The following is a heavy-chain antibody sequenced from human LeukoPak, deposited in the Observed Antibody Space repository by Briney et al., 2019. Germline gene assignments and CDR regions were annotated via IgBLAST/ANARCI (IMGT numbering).Heavy chain of an antibody. CDR2: IRYDGSNK. D-gene: IGHD2-15*01. CDR3: AKGSPYCSGGSCYRGPFDY. J-gene: IGHJ4*02. V-gene: IGHV3-30*02. Sequence: GGSLRLSCAASGFTFSSYGMHWVRQAPGKGLEWVAFIRYDGSNKYYADSVKGRFTISRDNSKNTLYLQMNSLGAEDTAVYYCAKGSPYCSGGSCYRGPFDYWGQGTLVTVSS. CDR1: GFTFSSYG.